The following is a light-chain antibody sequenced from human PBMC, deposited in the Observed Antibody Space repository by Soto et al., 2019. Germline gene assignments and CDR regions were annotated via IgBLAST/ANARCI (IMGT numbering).Light chain of an antibody. CDR3: QHYVTWPLT. V-gene: IGKV3-15*01. CDR1: QSVSNY. J-gene: IGKJ4*01. Sequence: EIVLTQSPGTLSLSPGERATLSCRASQSVSNYLAWYQQKPGQTPGLLIYDTSIRATGVPARFSGSRSGAEFTLTISSLQSEDFAVYYCQHYVTWPLTFGGGTKVDIK. CDR2: DTS.